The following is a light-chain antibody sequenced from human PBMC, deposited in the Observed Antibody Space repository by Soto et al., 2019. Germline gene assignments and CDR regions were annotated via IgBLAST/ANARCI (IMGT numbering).Light chain of an antibody. V-gene: IGLV2-14*01. CDR3: SSYTSSSTPWV. J-gene: IGLJ3*02. CDR2: EVS. Sequence: QSALTQPRSVSGSPGQSVTISCSGTSSDVGGYEYVSWYQQHPGKAPKLMIYEVSNRPSGVSNRFSGSKSGNTASLTISGLQAEDEADYYCSSYTSSSTPWVFGGGTKLTVL. CDR1: SSDVGGYEY.